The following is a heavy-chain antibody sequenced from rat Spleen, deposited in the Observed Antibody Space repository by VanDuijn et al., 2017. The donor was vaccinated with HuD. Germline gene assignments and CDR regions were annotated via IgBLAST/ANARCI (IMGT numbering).Heavy chain of an antibody. Sequence: EVQLQESGPGLVKPSQSLSLTCSVTGYSITSNYWAWIRKFPGNKMEWMGYISYSGSTGYHPSLKSRVSITRDTSKNQFFLQLNSVTTEDTATYYCARYRDSYGHVGIFDTWGQGVMVTVSS. CDR1: GYSITSNY. CDR2: ISYSGST. V-gene: IGHV3-1*01. D-gene: IGHD1-12*01. J-gene: IGHJ2*01. CDR3: ARYRDSYGHVGIFDT.